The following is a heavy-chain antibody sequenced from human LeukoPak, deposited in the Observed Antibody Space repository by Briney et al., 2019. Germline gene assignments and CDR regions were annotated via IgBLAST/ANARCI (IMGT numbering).Heavy chain of an antibody. J-gene: IGHJ5*01. Sequence: GGSLRLSCAAAGFAFSFSAMSWLSQPPGKGLEWVSTINANSVASSYAASVRGRFTISRDNSKSTLYLHLNTLRVEDTAVYYCAKPISGGLAVTADWFDPWGQGTLVVVSS. CDR1: GFAFSFSA. CDR3: AKPISGGLAVTADWFDP. D-gene: IGHD6-19*01. V-gene: IGHV3-23*01. CDR2: INANSVAS.